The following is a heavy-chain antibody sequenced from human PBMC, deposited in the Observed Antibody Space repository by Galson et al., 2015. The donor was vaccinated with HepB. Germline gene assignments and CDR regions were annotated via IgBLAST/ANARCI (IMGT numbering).Heavy chain of an antibody. Sequence: SLRLSCAASGFTFSSYNMNWVRQAPGKGLEWVSYISSSTSTIYYADSVKGRFTISRDNAKNSLFLQMNSLRDEDTAIYYCARVVYCSSASCYPDDAFDIWGQGTMVTVSS. D-gene: IGHD2-2*01. CDR1: GFTFSSYN. CDR2: ISSSTSTI. V-gene: IGHV3-48*02. J-gene: IGHJ3*02. CDR3: ARVVYCSSASCYPDDAFDI.